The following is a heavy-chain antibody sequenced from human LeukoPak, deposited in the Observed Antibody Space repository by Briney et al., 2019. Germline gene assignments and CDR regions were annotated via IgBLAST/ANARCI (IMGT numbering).Heavy chain of an antibody. CDR2: IYYSGST. CDR3: ARGVPYGPSYEFFDY. V-gene: IGHV4-59*01. D-gene: IGHD3-10*01. J-gene: IGHJ4*02. Sequence: SETLSLTCIVSGGSISSYYWSWIRQPPGKGLECIGYIYYSGSTNYNPSLKSRVTISLHTSKNQFSLKLNSVTAADTAVYYCARGVPYGPSYEFFDYWGQGTLVTVSS. CDR1: GGSISSYY.